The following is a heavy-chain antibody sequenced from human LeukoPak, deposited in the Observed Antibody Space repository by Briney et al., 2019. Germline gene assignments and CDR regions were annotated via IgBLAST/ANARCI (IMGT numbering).Heavy chain of an antibody. Sequence: PSETLSLTCTVSGDSIGTYYWSWIRRPPGKGLEWIGHVYYAGITDYNPSLQSRVTISVDPSRNQLSLKLNPVTAADTAVYYCARQGYKSGWYPTFDFWGPGTQVIVSS. V-gene: IGHV4-59*01. CDR2: VYYAGIT. CDR3: ARQGYKSGWYPTFDF. J-gene: IGHJ4*02. D-gene: IGHD6-19*01. CDR1: GDSIGTYY.